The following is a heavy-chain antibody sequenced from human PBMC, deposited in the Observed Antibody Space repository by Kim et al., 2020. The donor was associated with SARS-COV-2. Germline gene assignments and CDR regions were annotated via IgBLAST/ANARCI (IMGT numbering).Heavy chain of an antibody. D-gene: IGHD3-3*01. J-gene: IGHJ5*02. V-gene: IGHV3-48*03. CDR3: ARGRITIFGVVIIGWFDP. Sequence: GGSLRLSCAASGFTFSSYEMNWVRQAPGKGLEWVSYISSSGSTIYYADSVKGRFTISRDNAKNSLYLQMNSLRAEDTAVYYCARGRITIFGVVIIGWFDPWGQGTLVTVSS. CDR1: GFTFSSYE. CDR2: ISSSGSTI.